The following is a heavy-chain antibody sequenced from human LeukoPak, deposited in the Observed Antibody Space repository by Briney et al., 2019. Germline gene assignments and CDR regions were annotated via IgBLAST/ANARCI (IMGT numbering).Heavy chain of an antibody. CDR1: GFTFSSYS. Sequence: GGSLRLSCAASGFTFSSYSMNWVRQAPGKGLEWVSYISSSSSTIYYADSVKGRFTISRDNAKNSLYLQMNSLRAEDTAVYYCARGVAGIAAPPGMDVWGQGTTVTVSS. CDR3: ARGVAGIAAPPGMDV. V-gene: IGHV3-48*04. J-gene: IGHJ6*02. D-gene: IGHD6-13*01. CDR2: ISSSSSTI.